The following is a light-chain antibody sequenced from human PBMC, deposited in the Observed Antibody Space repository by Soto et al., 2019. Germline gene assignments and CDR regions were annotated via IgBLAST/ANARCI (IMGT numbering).Light chain of an antibody. Sequence: LTQPPSVSGAPGQRVTISCTGSSSNIGAGYDVHWYQQLPGTAPKLLIYGNSNRPSGVPDRFSGSKSGTSASLAITGLQAEDEADYYCQSYDSSLSGYVFGTGTKVTVL. CDR2: GNS. J-gene: IGLJ1*01. V-gene: IGLV1-40*01. CDR1: SSNIGAGYD. CDR3: QSYDSSLSGYV.